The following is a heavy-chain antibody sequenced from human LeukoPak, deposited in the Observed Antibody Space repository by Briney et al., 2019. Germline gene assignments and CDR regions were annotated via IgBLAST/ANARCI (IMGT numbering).Heavy chain of an antibody. CDR2: IHYTGTT. V-gene: IGHV4-59*08. Sequence: SETLSLTCIVSGGSINNHYWTWIRQTPGKGLEWIGDIHYTGTTKYNPSLKSRVTISVDTSKNQFSLKLSSVTAADTAVYYCARGRYYYGSGSLHPFDYWGQGTLVTVSS. CDR3: ARGRYYYGSGSLHPFDY. CDR1: GGSINNHY. D-gene: IGHD3-10*01. J-gene: IGHJ4*02.